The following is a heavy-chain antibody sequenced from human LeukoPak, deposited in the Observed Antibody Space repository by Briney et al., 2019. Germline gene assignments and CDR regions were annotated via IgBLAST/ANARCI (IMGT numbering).Heavy chain of an antibody. CDR3: ARDSYNWNSPAYFDY. J-gene: IGHJ4*02. Sequence: GPSVTLSCKASGYTFTSYGISWVRLAPGQGLEWMGWISAYNGNTNYAQKLQGRVTMTTDTSTSTAYKELRSLRSDDTAVYYCARDSYNWNSPAYFDYWGQGTLVTVSS. CDR2: ISAYNGNT. D-gene: IGHD1-7*01. CDR1: GYTFTSYG. V-gene: IGHV1-18*01.